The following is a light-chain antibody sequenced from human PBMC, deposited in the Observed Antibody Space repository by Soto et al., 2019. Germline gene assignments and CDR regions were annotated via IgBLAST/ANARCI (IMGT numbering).Light chain of an antibody. J-gene: IGLJ1*01. V-gene: IGLV2-14*03. CDR3: VSYTSSFSYV. Sequence: QSVLTQPASVSGSPGQSITISCTGTSSDVGGYIYVSWYQQHPGKAPKLMIYDVNNRPSGVSNRFSGSKSGNTASLTISGLQTEDEADYYCVSYTSSFSYVFGSGTKLTV. CDR1: SSDVGGYIY. CDR2: DVN.